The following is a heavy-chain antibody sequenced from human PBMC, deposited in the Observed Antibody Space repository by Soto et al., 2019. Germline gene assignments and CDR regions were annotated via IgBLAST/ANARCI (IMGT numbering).Heavy chain of an antibody. CDR3: ARDFIVGAPDYFDY. J-gene: IGHJ4*02. CDR2: ISYDGRVK. D-gene: IGHD1-26*01. CDR1: GFTFSDYP. Sequence: QVQLVESGGGVVQPGRSLSLSCAASGFTFSDYPMHWVRQAPGKGLEWVAVISYDGRVKYYVDSVKGRFTISSDDSKNTLYLQMNSLSVDDTAVYYCARDFIVGAPDYFDYWGQGTLVTVSS. V-gene: IGHV3-30*04.